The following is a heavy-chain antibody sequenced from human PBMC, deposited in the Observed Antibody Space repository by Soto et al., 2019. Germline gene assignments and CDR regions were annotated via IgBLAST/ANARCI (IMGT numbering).Heavy chain of an antibody. D-gene: IGHD1-26*01. CDR2: ILSDGSNK. CDR1: GFTLSSHA. V-gene: IGHV3-30-3*01. J-gene: IGHJ4*02. CDR3: ASDDEGGSDCDLGY. Sequence: QVQLVESGGGVVQPGRSLRLSCAVSGFTLSSHAMHWVRQAPGKGLEWVALILSDGSNKYYADSVKGRFTTSRDKSKNTRYLQMNSLSVEDTAVYYGASDDEGGSDCDLGYWGQGALVTVSS.